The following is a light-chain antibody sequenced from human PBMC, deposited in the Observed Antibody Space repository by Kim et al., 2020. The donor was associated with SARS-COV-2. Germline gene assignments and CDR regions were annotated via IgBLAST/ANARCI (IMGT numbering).Light chain of an antibody. J-gene: IGLJ2*01. Sequence: ASVKLTCTLSSGHSSYAIAWHQQQPEKGPRYLMKLNSDGSHSKGDGIPDRFSGSISGAERYLTISSLQSEDEADYYCQTWGTGIRVFGGGTKLTVL. CDR3: QTWGTGIRV. CDR1: SGHSSYA. V-gene: IGLV4-69*01. CDR2: LNSDGSH.